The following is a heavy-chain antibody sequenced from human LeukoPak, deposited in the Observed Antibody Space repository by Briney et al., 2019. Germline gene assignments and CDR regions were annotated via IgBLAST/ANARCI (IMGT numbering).Heavy chain of an antibody. Sequence: PSETLTLTCTVSGASISSYYWTWVRQPPGKRLEWIGNIYYTGSANYNPSLKSRVTMSVDPSNNKLSLKLNSLTAADSAVYYCARRSTFENFFDYWGQGTPVTVSS. CDR3: ARRSTFENFFDY. J-gene: IGHJ4*02. CDR1: GASISSYY. CDR2: IYYTGSA. V-gene: IGHV4-59*08. D-gene: IGHD3-10*01.